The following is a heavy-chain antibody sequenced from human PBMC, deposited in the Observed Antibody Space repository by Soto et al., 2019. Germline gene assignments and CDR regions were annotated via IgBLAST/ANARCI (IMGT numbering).Heavy chain of an antibody. Sequence: QVQLVQSGAEVKKPGASVKVSCKASGYTFTSYEINWVRQATGQGLEWMGWMNPNSGDTGYAQKFXXRXXMTRNTAISTAYTELSSLRSEDTAVYYCARGELLWFGELLRWGQGTLVTVSS. D-gene: IGHD3-10*01. CDR2: MNPNSGDT. V-gene: IGHV1-8*01. CDR1: GYTFTSYE. J-gene: IGHJ4*02. CDR3: ARGELLWFGELLR.